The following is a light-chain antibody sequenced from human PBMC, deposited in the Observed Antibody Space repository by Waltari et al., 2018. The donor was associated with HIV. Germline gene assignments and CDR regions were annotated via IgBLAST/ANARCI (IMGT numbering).Light chain of an antibody. CDR1: SSDVGRYDY. Sequence: QSALPQPRSVSGSPGQSVTISCAGSSSDVGRYDYVSWYQQLPGNAPKVIIYDVTKRPSGVPDRFSGSKYGNTAFLTISGLQAEDEADYYCCSYAASYIYVFGVGTKVTVL. J-gene: IGLJ1*01. V-gene: IGLV2-11*01. CDR2: DVT. CDR3: CSYAASYIYV.